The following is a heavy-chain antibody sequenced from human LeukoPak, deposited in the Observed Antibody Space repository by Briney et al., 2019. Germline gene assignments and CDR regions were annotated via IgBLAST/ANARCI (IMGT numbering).Heavy chain of an antibody. CDR1: GFIFSSYW. D-gene: IGHD4-23*01. CDR2: IKQDGSEK. CDR3: ARDLVVTLDH. V-gene: IGHV3-7*01. Sequence: PGGSLRLSCAAPGFIFSSYWMSWVRQAPGKGLEWVANIKQDGSEKHYVDSVKGRFTISRDNAKNSLYLQMNSLRAEDTAVYYCARDLVVTLDHWGQGTLVTVSS. J-gene: IGHJ4*02.